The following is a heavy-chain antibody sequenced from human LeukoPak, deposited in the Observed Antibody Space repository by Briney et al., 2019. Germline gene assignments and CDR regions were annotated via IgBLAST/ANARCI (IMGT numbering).Heavy chain of an antibody. CDR3: ARAGAAYAFDV. D-gene: IGHD2-15*01. CDR2: IDTDGSGR. J-gene: IGHJ3*01. V-gene: IGHV3-74*01. CDR1: GFTFSSYR. Sequence: GGSLRLSCAASGFTFSSYRMHWVRQAPGKGLVWVSRIDTDGSGRSYADFVKGRFTISRDNAKSTLYLQMNSLRGEDTAVFYCARAGAAYAFDVWGQGTMVTVSS.